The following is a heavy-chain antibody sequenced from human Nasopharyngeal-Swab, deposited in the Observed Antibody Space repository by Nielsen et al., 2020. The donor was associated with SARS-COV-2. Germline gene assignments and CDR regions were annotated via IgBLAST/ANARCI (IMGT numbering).Heavy chain of an antibody. CDR1: GYTFTSYD. V-gene: IGHV1-8*01. Sequence: ASVKVSCKASGYTFTSYDINWVRQATGQGREWMGWMNPNSGNTGYEQKFQGRVTMTRNTSISTAYMELSSLRSEDTAVYYCARLSNYDFWSGYYAYMDVWGKGTTVTVSS. CDR3: ARLSNYDFWSGYYAYMDV. CDR2: MNPNSGNT. D-gene: IGHD3-3*01. J-gene: IGHJ6*03.